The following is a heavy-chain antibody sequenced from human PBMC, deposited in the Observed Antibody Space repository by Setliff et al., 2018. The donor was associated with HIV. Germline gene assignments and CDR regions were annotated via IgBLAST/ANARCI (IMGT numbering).Heavy chain of an antibody. CDR1: GFSFSTYS. Sequence: GGSLRLSCVASGFSFSTYSMSWVRQGPGKGLEWVAVIASHGNWHDYAASVKGRFTISRDTSRNTLYLQMNSLRVEDSALYYCARENNFDYWGQGTLVTVSS. CDR2: IASHGNWH. J-gene: IGHJ4*02. V-gene: IGHV3-30*04. CDR3: ARENNFDY.